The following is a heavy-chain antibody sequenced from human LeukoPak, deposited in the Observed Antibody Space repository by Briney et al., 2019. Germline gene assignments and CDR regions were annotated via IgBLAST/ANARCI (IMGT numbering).Heavy chain of an antibody. V-gene: IGHV3-30*04. Sequence: GGSLRLSCAASGFTFRNYAMHWVRQAPGKGLEWVAVISYGGSNKYYADSVKGRFTISRDNSKNTLYLQMNSLRAEDTAVYYCAREYYYDRSGYYGWFDPWGQGTLVTVSS. CDR1: GFTFRNYA. CDR2: ISYGGSNK. CDR3: AREYYYDRSGYYGWFDP. J-gene: IGHJ5*02. D-gene: IGHD3-22*01.